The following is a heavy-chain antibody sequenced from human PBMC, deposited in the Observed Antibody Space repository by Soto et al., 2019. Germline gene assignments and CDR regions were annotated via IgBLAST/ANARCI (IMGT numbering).Heavy chain of an antibody. CDR1: CGSFRGYY. CDR3: ARAYGSGSYYNSRTYYYYYGMDV. D-gene: IGHD3-10*01. CDR2: INHSGST. V-gene: IGHV4-34*01. J-gene: IGHJ6*02. Sequence: ETLSPTCAFYCGSFRGYYWGWIRQPPGEGLGWIGEINHSGSTNYNPSLKSRVTISVDTSKNQFSLKLSSVTAADTAVYYCARAYGSGSYYNSRTYYYYYGMDVWGQGTTVT.